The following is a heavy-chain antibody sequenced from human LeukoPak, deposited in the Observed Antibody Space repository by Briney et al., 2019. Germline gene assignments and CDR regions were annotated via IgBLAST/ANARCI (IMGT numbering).Heavy chain of an antibody. CDR1: GYSFTSYW. Sequence: GESLKISCKGSGYSFTSYWIGWVRQMPGKGLEWMGIIYPGDSDTRYSPSFQGQVTISADKSISTAYLQWSSLEASDTAMYYCARSSSPAAEYNWFDPWGQGTLVTVSS. V-gene: IGHV5-51*01. D-gene: IGHD2-2*01. CDR2: IYPGDSDT. J-gene: IGHJ5*02. CDR3: ARSSSPAAEYNWFDP.